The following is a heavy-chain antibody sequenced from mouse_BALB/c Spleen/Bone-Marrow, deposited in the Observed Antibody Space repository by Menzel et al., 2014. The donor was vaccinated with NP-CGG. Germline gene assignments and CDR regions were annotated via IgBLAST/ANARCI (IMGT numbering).Heavy chain of an antibody. CDR1: GYSFTDCT. Sequence: VQLQQSGPELVKPGASMKISCKASGYSFTDCTMNWVKQSHGKNLEWIGLINTYNGGTKYNQKFKGKATLTIDKSSSTAYMELLSLTSEDSTVYYCTSHSPFAYWGQGTLVTVSA. V-gene: IGHV1-18*01. J-gene: IGHJ3*01. CDR3: TSHSPFAY. CDR2: INTYNGGT. D-gene: IGHD3-1*01.